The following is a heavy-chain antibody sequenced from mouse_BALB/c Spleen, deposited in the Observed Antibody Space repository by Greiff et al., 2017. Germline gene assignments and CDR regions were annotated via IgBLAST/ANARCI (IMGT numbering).Heavy chain of an antibody. CDR1: GFSLTSYG. CDR2: IWAGGSK. D-gene: IGHD1-1*01. V-gene: IGHV2-9*02. CDR3: ARVLITTVVARGYAMDY. J-gene: IGHJ4*01. Sequence: QVQLKESGPGLVAPSQSLSITCTVSGFSLTSYGVHWVRQPPGKGLEWLGVIWAGGSKNYNSALMSRLSISKDNTKSQVFLKMNSLQTDDTLMYYCARVLITTVVARGYAMDYWGQGTSVTVSS.